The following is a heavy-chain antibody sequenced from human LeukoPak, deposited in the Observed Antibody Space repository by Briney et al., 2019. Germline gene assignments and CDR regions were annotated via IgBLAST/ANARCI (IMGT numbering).Heavy chain of an antibody. J-gene: IGHJ4*02. D-gene: IGHD6-13*01. CDR3: AAPDLAAAGRI. Sequence: GGSLRLSCAASGFTFSSYAMSWVRQAPGEGLEWVSAISGSGGSTYYADSVKGRFTISRDNSKNTLYLQMNSLRAEDTAVYYCAAPDLAAAGRIWGQGTLVTVSP. CDR2: ISGSGGST. V-gene: IGHV3-23*01. CDR1: GFTFSSYA.